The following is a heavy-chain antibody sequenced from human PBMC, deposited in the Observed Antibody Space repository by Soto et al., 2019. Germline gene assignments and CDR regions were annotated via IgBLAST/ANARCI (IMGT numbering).Heavy chain of an antibody. V-gene: IGHV4-59*01. Sequence: WIWLRKPPGQGPEWIGCIYYRGTTNYNASFNSRVTISVDTSKNQFSLKLTSVTTADTAVYYCARGGGSPYHDHEFDYWGQGILVTVSS. CDR3: ARGGGSPYHDHEFDY. J-gene: IGHJ4*02. D-gene: IGHD2-2*01. CDR2: IYYRGTT.